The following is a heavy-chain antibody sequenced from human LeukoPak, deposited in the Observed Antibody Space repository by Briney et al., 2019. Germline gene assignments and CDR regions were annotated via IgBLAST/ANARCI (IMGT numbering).Heavy chain of an antibody. Sequence: GGSLRLSCAASGFTFSSYWMSWVRQALGKGLEWVANIKQDGSEKYYVDSVKGRFTISRDNAKNSLYLQMNSLRAEDTAVYYCARVDTAMVIDYWGQGTLVTVSS. V-gene: IGHV3-7*03. CDR3: ARVDTAMVIDY. D-gene: IGHD5-18*01. CDR1: GFTFSSYW. CDR2: IKQDGSEK. J-gene: IGHJ4*02.